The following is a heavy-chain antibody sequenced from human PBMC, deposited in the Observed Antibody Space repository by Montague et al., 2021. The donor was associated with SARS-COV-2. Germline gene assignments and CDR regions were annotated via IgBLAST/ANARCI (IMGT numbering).Heavy chain of an antibody. CDR1: GGSFSDYH. CDR2: INHDGST. J-gene: IGHJ4*02. Sequence: SETLSLTCAVYGGSFSDYHWSWIRQPPGGGLELIWRINHDGSTKYNPSLKRRVTISIDTSKNQFSLKLSSVTAAGTAVYYCARGPLDYWGQGTLVAVSS. CDR3: ARGPLDY. V-gene: IGHV4-34*01.